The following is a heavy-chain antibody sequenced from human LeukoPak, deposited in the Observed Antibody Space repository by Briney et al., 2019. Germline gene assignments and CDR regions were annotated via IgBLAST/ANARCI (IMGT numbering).Heavy chain of an antibody. Sequence: ASVKVSCKASGGTFSSYAISWVRQAPGQGLEWMGGIFPIFGTANYAQKFQGRVTITADESTSTAYMELSSLRSEDTAVYYCARERPAHYCSSTSCYFWYFDLWGRGTLVTVSS. CDR3: ARERPAHYCSSTSCYFWYFDL. D-gene: IGHD2-2*01. CDR1: GGTFSSYA. V-gene: IGHV1-69*13. CDR2: IFPIFGTA. J-gene: IGHJ2*01.